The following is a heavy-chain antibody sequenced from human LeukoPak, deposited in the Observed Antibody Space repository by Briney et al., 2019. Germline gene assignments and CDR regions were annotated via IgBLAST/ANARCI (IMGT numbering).Heavy chain of an antibody. CDR2: IRGDSSAM. V-gene: IGHV3-48*04. CDR3: ARDRDWSFDY. D-gene: IGHD3-9*01. Sequence: GGSLRLSCAASGFSFSTYSMNWVRQAPGKGLEGGSNIRGDSSAMNYADSVRGRFAISRDNAKNSLYLEMSSVRAEDTAVYYCARDRDWSFDYWGQGTLVTVSS. CDR1: GFSFSTYS. J-gene: IGHJ4*02.